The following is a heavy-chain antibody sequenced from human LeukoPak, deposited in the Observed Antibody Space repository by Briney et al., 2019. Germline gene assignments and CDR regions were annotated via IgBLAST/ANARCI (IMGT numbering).Heavy chain of an antibody. CDR2: VSWDGGST. CDR1: GFTFDDYA. Sequence: PGGSLRLSCAAPGFTFDDYAMHWVRQVPGKGLEWVSLVSWDGGSTYYGDSVKGRFTISRDNTKNSLYLQMNSLRGEDTALYYCARGEVQSMSPPVWGQGTLSPSPQ. D-gene: IGHD1-26*01. J-gene: IGHJ4*02. V-gene: IGHV3-43D*03. CDR3: ARGEVQSMSPPV.